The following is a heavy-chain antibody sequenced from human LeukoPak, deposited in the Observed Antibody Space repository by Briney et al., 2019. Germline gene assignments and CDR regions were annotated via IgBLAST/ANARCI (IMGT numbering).Heavy chain of an antibody. D-gene: IGHD2-2*01. V-gene: IGHV1-46*01. CDR2: INPSGCST. CDR3: ARDRQDCSSTSCYFPENWFDP. Sequence: ASVKVSCKASGYTFTSYYMHWVRQAPGQGLEWMGIINPSGCSTSYAQKFQGRVTMTRDTSTSTVYMELSSLRSEDTAVYYCARDRQDCSSTSCYFPENWFDPWGQGTLVTVSS. J-gene: IGHJ5*02. CDR1: GYTFTSYY.